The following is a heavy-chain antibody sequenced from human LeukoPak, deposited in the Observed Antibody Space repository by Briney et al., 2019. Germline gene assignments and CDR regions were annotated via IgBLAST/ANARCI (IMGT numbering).Heavy chain of an antibody. CDR3: TTDVFEQQLSLIDY. CDR2: ISGSGGST. D-gene: IGHD6-13*01. CDR1: GFTFSSYA. V-gene: IGHV3-23*01. Sequence: GGSLRLSCAASGFTFSSYAMSWVRQAPGKGLEWVSAISGSGGSTYYADSVKGRFTISRDNSKNTLYLQMNSLKTEDTAVYYCTTDVFEQQLSLIDYWGPGTLVTVSS. J-gene: IGHJ4*02.